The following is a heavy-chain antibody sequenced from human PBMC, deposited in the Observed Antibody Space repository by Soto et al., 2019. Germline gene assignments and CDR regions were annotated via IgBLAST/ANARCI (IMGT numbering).Heavy chain of an antibody. J-gene: IGHJ6*02. CDR3: AKASKSVSVAAARVYGMDV. V-gene: IGHV3-23*01. Sequence: EVQILESGGDMVQPGGSLRLSCAGSGFMFSSFAMTWVRQAPGKGLEWVSTTRSNGEHTYYADSVKGRFTVSRDNSKNTLFVEMTSLRAEDSAIYYCAKASKSVSVAAARVYGMDVWGQGTTVTGSS. D-gene: IGHD2-2*01. CDR2: TRSNGEHT. CDR1: GFMFSSFA.